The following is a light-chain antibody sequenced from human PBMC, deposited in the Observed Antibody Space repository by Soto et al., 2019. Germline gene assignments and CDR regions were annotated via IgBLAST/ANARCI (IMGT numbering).Light chain of an antibody. CDR1: SSDVGDYNY. J-gene: IGLJ1*01. Sequence: QSALTQPASVSGSPGQWITISCTGTSSDVGDYNYVSWYQQYPGKAPKLLIYEVSNRPSGVSNRFSGSKSGNTASLTISGLQAEDEADYYCSSYTSSRAYVFGIGTKLTVL. CDR3: SSYTSSRAYV. V-gene: IGLV2-14*01. CDR2: EVS.